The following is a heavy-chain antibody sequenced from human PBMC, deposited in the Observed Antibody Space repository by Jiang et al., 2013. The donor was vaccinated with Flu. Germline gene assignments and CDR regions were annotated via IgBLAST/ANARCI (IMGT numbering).Heavy chain of an antibody. Sequence: EVKKPGASVKVSCKASGFTFTSFGISWVRQAPGQGLEWMGWIGGYDGHTNYAQKFQGRLTMTTDKSTSTAYMELRSLKSDDTAVYSCARDSGTYALDAFDMWGQGTMVIVSS. CDR1: GFTFTSFG. CDR3: ARDSGTYALDAFDM. D-gene: IGHD1-26*01. CDR2: IGGYDGHT. V-gene: IGHV1-18*01. J-gene: IGHJ3*02.